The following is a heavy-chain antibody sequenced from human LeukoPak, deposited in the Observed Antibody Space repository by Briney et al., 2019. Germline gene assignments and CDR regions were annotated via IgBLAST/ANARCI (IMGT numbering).Heavy chain of an antibody. CDR1: GFAFTSYT. Sequence: GGSLRLSCAASGFAFTSYTMIWVRQAPGKGLEWVSSISSSSSYIYYADSVQGPFTISRDNAKNPLYLQMNSLRVEDTAVYYCTRDFRGSYADYWGQGTLVTVSS. V-gene: IGHV3-21*01. CDR2: ISSSSSYI. J-gene: IGHJ4*02. CDR3: TRDFRGSYADY. D-gene: IGHD1-26*01.